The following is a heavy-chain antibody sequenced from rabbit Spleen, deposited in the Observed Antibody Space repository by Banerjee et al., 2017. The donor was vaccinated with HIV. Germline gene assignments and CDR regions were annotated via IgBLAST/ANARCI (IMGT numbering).Heavy chain of an antibody. CDR2: INTNDGDT. V-gene: IGHV1S45*01. J-gene: IGHJ6*01. Sequence: QEQLVESGGGLVQPEGSLTLTCTASCFSFSSNGICWVLQAPGKGLEWVSCINTNDGDTDYANWTKGRFTISKTSSTTVTLQMTSLTVEDTAYYFCTRDTGSSFSSYGMDLWGPGTLVTVS. CDR3: TRDTGSSFSSYGMDL. D-gene: IGHD8-1*01. CDR1: CFSFSSNG.